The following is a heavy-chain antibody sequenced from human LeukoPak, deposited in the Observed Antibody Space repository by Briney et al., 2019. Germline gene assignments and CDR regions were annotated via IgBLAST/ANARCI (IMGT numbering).Heavy chain of an antibody. D-gene: IGHD3-3*01. CDR1: GTSVSSYY. CDR3: ARRGTIFGPESL. V-gene: IGHV4-4*07. Sequence: SETLSLTCTVSGTSVSSYYWSWIRQPAGRGLEWIGRIYTRGSTNYNPSLQSRVSMSVDSSKSQLSLNLSSVTAADTAVYYCARRGTIFGPESLWGRGTLVTVSS. CDR2: IYTRGST. J-gene: IGHJ2*01.